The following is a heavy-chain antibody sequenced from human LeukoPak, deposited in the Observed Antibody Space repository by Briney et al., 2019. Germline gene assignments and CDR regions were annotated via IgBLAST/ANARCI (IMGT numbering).Heavy chain of an antibody. CDR3: ARAYYDTSGYYYVYFDY. V-gene: IGHV3-7*01. D-gene: IGHD3-22*01. CDR2: IKHDGSEK. Sequence: PGGSLRLSCAASGFTFSSYWMSWVRQAPGKGLEWVANIKHDGSEKYYVDSVKGRFTISRDNAKNSLYLQMNILRAEDTAVYYCARAYYDTSGYYYVYFDYWGQGNLVTVSS. J-gene: IGHJ4*02. CDR1: GFTFSSYW.